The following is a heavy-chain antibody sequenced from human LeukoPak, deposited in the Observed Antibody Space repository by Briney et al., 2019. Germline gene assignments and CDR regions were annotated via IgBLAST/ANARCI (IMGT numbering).Heavy chain of an antibody. D-gene: IGHD6-13*01. V-gene: IGHV4-39*07. CDR2: IYYSGST. Sequence: SETLSLTCTVSGGSISSSSYYWGWIRQPPGKGLEWIGSIYYSGSTYYNPSLKSRVTISVDTSKNQFSLKLSSVTAADTAVYYCARDSRIAAAGDYWGQGTLVTVSS. CDR3: ARDSRIAAAGDY. CDR1: GGSISSSSYY. J-gene: IGHJ4*02.